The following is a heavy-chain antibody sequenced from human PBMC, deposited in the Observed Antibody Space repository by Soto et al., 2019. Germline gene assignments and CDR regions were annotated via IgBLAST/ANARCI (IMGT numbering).Heavy chain of an antibody. J-gene: IGHJ6*02. CDR3: ASSLGTAMVTRYYYGMDV. CDR1: GGTFSSHA. V-gene: IGHV1-69*05. D-gene: IGHD5-18*01. Sequence: SVKVSCQASGGTFSSHAISRVLQAPGPGLEWMGGISPIFGTANYAQKFQGRVTITTDESTSTAYMELSSLRSEDTAVYYGASSLGTAMVTRYYYGMDVWGQGTTVTVSS. CDR2: ISPIFGTA.